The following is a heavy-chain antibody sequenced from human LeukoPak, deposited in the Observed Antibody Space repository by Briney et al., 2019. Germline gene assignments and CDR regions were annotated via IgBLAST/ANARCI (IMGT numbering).Heavy chain of an antibody. D-gene: IGHD3-3*01. J-gene: IGHJ4*02. Sequence: PSETLSLTCTVSGGSISSSSYYWGWIRQPPGKGLEWIGSIYYSGSTYYNPSLKSRVTISVDTSKNQFSLKLSSVTAADTAVYYCARLPAYYDFWSGYYTGRYFDYWGQGTLVTVSS. CDR2: IYYSGST. CDR3: ARLPAYYDFWSGYYTGRYFDY. CDR1: GGSISSSSYY. V-gene: IGHV4-39*01.